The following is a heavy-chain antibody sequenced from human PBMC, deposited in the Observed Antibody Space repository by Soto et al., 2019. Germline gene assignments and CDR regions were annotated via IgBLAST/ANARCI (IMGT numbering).Heavy chain of an antibody. CDR2: ISYDGSNK. J-gene: IGHJ4*02. Sequence: GGSLRLSCAASGFTFSSYAMHWVRQAPGKGLEWVAVISYDGSNKYYADSVKGRFTISRDNSKNTLYLQMNSLRAEDTAVYYCAGPGDYWGQGTLVTVSS. V-gene: IGHV3-30-3*01. CDR1: GFTFSSYA. CDR3: AGPGDY.